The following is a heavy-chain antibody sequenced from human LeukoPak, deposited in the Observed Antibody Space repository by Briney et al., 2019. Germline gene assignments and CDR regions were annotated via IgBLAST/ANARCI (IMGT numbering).Heavy chain of an antibody. J-gene: IGHJ4*02. CDR1: GFTFSSYS. V-gene: IGHV3-74*01. D-gene: IGHD3-22*01. CDR3: VRDLDYYDSSGLDY. CDR2: LNTDGSGP. Sequence: GGSLRLSCAASGFTFSSYSMNWVRQAPGKGLEWVSRLNTDGSGPIYADYVKGRFTISRDNAKNTLHLLMNSLRAEDTAVYYCVRDLDYYDSSGLDYWGQGTLVTVSS.